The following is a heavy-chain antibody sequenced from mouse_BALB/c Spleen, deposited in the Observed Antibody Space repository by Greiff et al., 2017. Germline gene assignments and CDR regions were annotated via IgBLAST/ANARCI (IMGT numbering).Heavy chain of an antibody. D-gene: IGHD2-14*01. Sequence: EVQLVESGGGLVKPGGSLKLSCAASGFAFSSYDMSWVRQTPEKRLEWVAYISSGGGSTYYPDTVKGRFTISRDNAKNTLYLQMSSLKSEDTAMYYCASQVRRDYAMDYWGQGTSVTVSS. V-gene: IGHV5-12-1*01. J-gene: IGHJ4*01. CDR3: ASQVRRDYAMDY. CDR2: ISSGGGST. CDR1: GFAFSSYD.